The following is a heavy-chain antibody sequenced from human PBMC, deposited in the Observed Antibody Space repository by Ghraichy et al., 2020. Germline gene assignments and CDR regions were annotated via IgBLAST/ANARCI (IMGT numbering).Heavy chain of an antibody. CDR2: IYHSGST. J-gene: IGHJ4*02. Sequence: ETLSLTCAVSGYSISSGYYWGWIRQPPGKGLEWIGTIYHSGSTYYNPSLNSRVTISVDTSKNHFSLKLSAVTAADTAVFYCARQLSSGPRNFDYWGQGTLVTVSS. CDR3: ARQLSSGPRNFDY. D-gene: IGHD6-19*01. V-gene: IGHV4-38-2*01. CDR1: GYSISSGYY.